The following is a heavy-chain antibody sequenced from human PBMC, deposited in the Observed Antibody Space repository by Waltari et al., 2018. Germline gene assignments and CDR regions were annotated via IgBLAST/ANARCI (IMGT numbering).Heavy chain of an antibody. CDR1: GFTFSTYW. J-gene: IGHJ4*02. Sequence: EVHLVESGGGLVQPGGPLRLSCAASGFTFSTYWMTWVRQGPGKGLEWLANIKGDGSQKNYVDSVKGRFTISRDTANNSLYLQMNSLRAEDTAVYYCARDPHYSNFDYWGQGTLVTVSS. CDR2: IKGDGSQK. V-gene: IGHV3-7*01. D-gene: IGHD4-4*01. CDR3: ARDPHYSNFDY.